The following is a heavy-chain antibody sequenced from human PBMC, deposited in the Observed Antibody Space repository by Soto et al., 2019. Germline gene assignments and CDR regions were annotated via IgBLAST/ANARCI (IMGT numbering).Heavy chain of an antibody. D-gene: IGHD4-17*01. CDR1: GHTFTNYD. V-gene: IGHV1-8*01. CDR2: MKPNSGNT. Sequence: QLQLVQSGAEVKKPGASVKVSCKASGHTFTNYDINWVRQATGQGLEWMGWMKPNSGNTGYAQKFQGRVTMTRNSSIRTAYMELSSLKSDDTAVYYCARGIGDYANHNYGMDVWGQGTAVNVSS. CDR3: ARGIGDYANHNYGMDV. J-gene: IGHJ6*02.